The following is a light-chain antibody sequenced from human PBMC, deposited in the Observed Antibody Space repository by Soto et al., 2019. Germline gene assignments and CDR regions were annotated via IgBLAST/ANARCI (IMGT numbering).Light chain of an antibody. Sequence: QSVLTQPPSASGSPGQSVTISCTGTSSDIGAYNYVSWYQQYPGKVPQLIIYDVTKRPSGVPDRFSGSKSGNTASLTISGLQVEDEADYYCCSYAGTYTWIFGGGTKLTVL. CDR1: SSDIGAYNY. V-gene: IGLV2-11*01. J-gene: IGLJ2*01. CDR2: DVT. CDR3: CSYAGTYTWI.